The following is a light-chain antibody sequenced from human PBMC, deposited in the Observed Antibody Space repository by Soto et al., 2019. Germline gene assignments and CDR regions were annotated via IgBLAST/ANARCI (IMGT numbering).Light chain of an antibody. J-gene: IGKJ4*01. CDR1: QSVSSSY. CDR2: GAS. CDR3: QQYGSSPLT. V-gene: IGKV3-20*01. Sequence: EIVLTQSPGTLSLSPGERATLSCRASQSVSSSYLAWYQQKPGQAPRLLIYGASSRATGIPDRFSGSGSGTDFTLTISSLEPEDFALYYCQQYGSSPLTFGGGTKEEIK.